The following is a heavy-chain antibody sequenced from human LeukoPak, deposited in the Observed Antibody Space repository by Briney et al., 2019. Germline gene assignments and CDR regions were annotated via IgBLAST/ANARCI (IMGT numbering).Heavy chain of an antibody. CDR3: ARGDYYGAGSYLFYYYMDV. CDR2: INWNGGST. D-gene: IGHD3-10*01. CDR1: GFTLKNYW. Sequence: GVTLRLPHAASGFTLKNYWLVWVRQAPAKGLEWVSGINWNGGSTGYAESVKGRFTISRDNAKNSVYLQMNSLRAEDTAVYYCARGDYYGAGSYLFYYYMDVWGKGNTVTVSS. J-gene: IGHJ6*03. V-gene: IGHV3-20*03.